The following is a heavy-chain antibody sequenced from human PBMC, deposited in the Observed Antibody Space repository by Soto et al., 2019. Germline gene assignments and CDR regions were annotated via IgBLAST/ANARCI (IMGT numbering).Heavy chain of an antibody. Sequence: GGSLRLSCTPSGFTFTSYSMHWVRQAPGKGLEWVATFWYDASAQRYADSVKGRFTISRDPSRGTVYLRMDSLRPDDTAVSYCVFGTWSIYFFHNWGQEVLDAASS. CDR1: GFTFTSYS. J-gene: IGHJ4*02. V-gene: IGHV3-33*08. CDR2: FWYDASAQ. CDR3: VFGTWSIYFFHN. D-gene: IGHD2-21*01.